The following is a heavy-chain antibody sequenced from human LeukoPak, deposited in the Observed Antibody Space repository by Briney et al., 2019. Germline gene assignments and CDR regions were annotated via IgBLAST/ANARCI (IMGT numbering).Heavy chain of an antibody. CDR1: GFNVKRNY. Sequence: PGGSLRLSXTLSGFNVKRNYMGWVRQAPGKGLEWVSVIYTGGTVHYADSVKGRFTISRDDSKNTLYLQMSHLRAEDTAVYYCARASTKSPLRFVLLFDHWGQGTLVTVSS. J-gene: IGHJ4*02. D-gene: IGHD3-10*01. V-gene: IGHV3-53*01. CDR3: ARASTKSPLRFVLLFDH. CDR2: IYTGGTV.